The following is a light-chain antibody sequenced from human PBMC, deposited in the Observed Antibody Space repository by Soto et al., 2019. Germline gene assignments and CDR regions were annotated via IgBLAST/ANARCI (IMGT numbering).Light chain of an antibody. J-gene: IGKJ5*01. CDR2: AAS. Sequence: DIQMTQSPTSLSASVGDRVTITCRASQRISYYLNWFQQKPGRAPKLLIYAASSLEAGVPSRYSGSGSGTDFTLTISSLQPEDFATYYCQQSYNTPFTFCQGTRLEIK. CDR1: QRISYY. V-gene: IGKV1-39*01. CDR3: QQSYNTPFT.